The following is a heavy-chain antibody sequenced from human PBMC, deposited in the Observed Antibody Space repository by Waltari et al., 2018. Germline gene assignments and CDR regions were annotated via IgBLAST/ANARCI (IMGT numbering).Heavy chain of an antibody. Sequence: QVQLQQWGAGLLKPSETLSLTCAVYGGSFSGYYWSWIRQPPGKGLEWIGSIYYSGSTYYNPSLKSRVTISVDTSKNQFSLKLSSVTAADTAVYYCARAYYYDSSGYYNNWFDPWGQGTLVTVSS. CDR1: GGSFSGYY. CDR2: IYYSGST. J-gene: IGHJ5*02. D-gene: IGHD3-22*01. V-gene: IGHV4-34*01. CDR3: ARAYYYDSSGYYNNWFDP.